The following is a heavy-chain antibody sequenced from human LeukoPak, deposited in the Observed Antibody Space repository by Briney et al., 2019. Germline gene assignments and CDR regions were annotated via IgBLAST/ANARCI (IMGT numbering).Heavy chain of an antibody. D-gene: IGHD5-12*01. J-gene: IGHJ4*02. Sequence: GGSLRLSCAASGFTFSSYEMNWVRQAPGKGLEWVSYISSSGSTIYYADSVKGRSTISRDNAKNSLYLQMNSLRAEDTAVYYCARSVDHIDYWGQGTLVTVSS. CDR2: ISSSGSTI. CDR1: GFTFSSYE. CDR3: ARSVDHIDY. V-gene: IGHV3-48*03.